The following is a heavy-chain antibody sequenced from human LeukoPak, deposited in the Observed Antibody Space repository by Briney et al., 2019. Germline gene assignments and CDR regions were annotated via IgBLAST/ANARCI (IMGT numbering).Heavy chain of an antibody. CDR1: GFTFSSHA. J-gene: IGHJ4*02. CDR2: ISTDGNDA. Sequence: PGRSLRLSCAASGFTFSSHAMHWVRQAPGKGLEWMSIISTDGNDADYVDSVKGRFTISRDNSKNTLYLQMNSLRAEDTAVYYCAKEAGYCSSTRCYADYWGQGSLVTVSS. D-gene: IGHD2-2*01. V-gene: IGHV3-30*18. CDR3: AKEAGYCSSTRCYADY.